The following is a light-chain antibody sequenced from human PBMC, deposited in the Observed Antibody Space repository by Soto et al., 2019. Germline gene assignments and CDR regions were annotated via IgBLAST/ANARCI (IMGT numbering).Light chain of an antibody. CDR3: CSYAGGNTWV. Sequence: QSALTQPASLSGSPGQSITISCTGTSSDVGSYALVSWYQQHPGKAPQLMIYQVTKRPSGVSTRFSGSRSASTASLTISGLQAEDEAVYYCCSYAGGNTWVFGGGTKVTVL. J-gene: IGLJ3*02. CDR2: QVT. CDR1: SSDVGSYAL. V-gene: IGLV2-23*02.